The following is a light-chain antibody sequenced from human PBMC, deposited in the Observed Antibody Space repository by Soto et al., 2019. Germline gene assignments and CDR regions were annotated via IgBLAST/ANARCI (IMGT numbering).Light chain of an antibody. Sequence: EIVLTQSPGTLSLSPGERATLSCRASQSVSSSYLAWYQHKPGQAPRLLIYGASSRATGIPDRFSGSGAGTDFTLTISRLAPEDFAVYYCQQSGSSPRTFGQGTKVELK. CDR2: GAS. J-gene: IGKJ1*01. V-gene: IGKV3-20*01. CDR1: QSVSSSY. CDR3: QQSGSSPRT.